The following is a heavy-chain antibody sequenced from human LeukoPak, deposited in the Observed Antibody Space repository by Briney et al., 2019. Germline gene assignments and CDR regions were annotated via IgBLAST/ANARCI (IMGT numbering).Heavy chain of an antibody. CDR1: GGTFSSYA. V-gene: IGHV1-69*06. Sequence: GASVKVSCKASGGTFSSYAISWVRQAPGQGLEWMGGIIPIFGTANYAQKFQGRVTITADKSTSTAYMDLSSLRSEDTAVYYCVGRSAPREEHDYWGQGTLVTVSS. D-gene: IGHD1/OR15-1a*01. CDR2: IIPIFGTA. J-gene: IGHJ4*02. CDR3: VGRSAPREEHDY.